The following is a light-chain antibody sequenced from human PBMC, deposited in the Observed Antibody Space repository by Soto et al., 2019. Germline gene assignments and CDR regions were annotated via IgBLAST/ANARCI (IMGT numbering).Light chain of an antibody. CDR2: SNN. CDR3: AAWDDSLNGYV. Sequence: QSVLTQPPSASGTPGQRVTISCSGSSSNIGSNTVNWYQQLPGTAPKLLMYSNNQRPSGVPDRFSGSKSGTSASLAISGLQSEDEADYYCAAWDDSLNGYVFGTGTKVTV. V-gene: IGLV1-44*01. CDR1: SSNIGSNT. J-gene: IGLJ1*01.